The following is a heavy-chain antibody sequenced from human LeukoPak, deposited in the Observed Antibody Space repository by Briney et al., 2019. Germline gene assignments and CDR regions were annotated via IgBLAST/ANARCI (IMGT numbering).Heavy chain of an antibody. Sequence: PGGSLRLSCAASGFTFSNAWMSWVRQAPGKGLEWVGRIKSETDGGTTDYAAPVKGRFTILRDDSRNTVYLQMNTLKIEDTAVYYCTTDDPSGSSSRWPNYFDYWGQGALVTVSS. CDR3: TTDDPSGSSSRWPNYFDY. V-gene: IGHV3-15*01. CDR2: IKSETDGGTT. D-gene: IGHD1-26*01. J-gene: IGHJ4*02. CDR1: GFTFSNAW.